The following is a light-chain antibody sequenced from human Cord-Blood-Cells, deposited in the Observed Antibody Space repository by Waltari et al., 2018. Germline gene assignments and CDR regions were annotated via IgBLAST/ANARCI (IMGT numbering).Light chain of an antibody. CDR3: QQRSNWPPLT. Sequence: EIVLTQSSATLSLSPGERDTLSCRASQSVSSYLAWYQHKPGQAPRLLIYDASNRATGIPARFSGSGSGTDFTLTISSLEPEDFAVYYCQQRSNWPPLTFGGGTKVEIK. CDR1: QSVSSY. V-gene: IGKV3-11*01. CDR2: DAS. J-gene: IGKJ4*01.